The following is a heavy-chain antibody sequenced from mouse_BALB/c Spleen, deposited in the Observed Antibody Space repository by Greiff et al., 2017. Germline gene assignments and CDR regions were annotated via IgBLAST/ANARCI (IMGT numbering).Heavy chain of an antibody. D-gene: IGHD1-1*01. V-gene: IGHV1-87*01. Sequence: QVQLKQSGAELARPGASVKLSCKASGYTFTSYWMQWVKQRPGQGLEWIGAIYPGDGDTRYTQKFKGKATLTADKSSSTAYMQLSSLASEDSAVYYGASHYYGSSSYAMDYWGQGTSVTVSS. CDR2: IYPGDGDT. J-gene: IGHJ4*01. CDR3: ASHYYGSSSYAMDY. CDR1: GYTFTSYW.